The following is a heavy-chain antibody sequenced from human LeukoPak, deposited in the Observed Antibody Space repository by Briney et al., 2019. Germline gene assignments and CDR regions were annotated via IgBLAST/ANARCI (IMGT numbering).Heavy chain of an antibody. CDR1: GFTFSDYW. Sequence: PGGSLRLSCAASGFTFSDYWMTWVRQVPGRGLEWVANVGRDGSEKNCVDSVEGRFTISRDNAKKSLDLEMNSLRVEDTALYYCAKVGTWELQRVFENWGQGTLVTVSS. D-gene: IGHD1-26*01. CDR3: AKVGTWELQRVFEN. CDR2: VGRDGSEK. J-gene: IGHJ4*02. V-gene: IGHV3-7*01.